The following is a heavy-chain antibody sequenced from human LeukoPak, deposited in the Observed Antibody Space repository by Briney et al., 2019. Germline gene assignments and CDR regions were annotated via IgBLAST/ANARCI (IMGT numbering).Heavy chain of an antibody. CDR1: GFTFSNHW. CDR3: ARDLGHYGSGSPY. Sequence: GGSLRLSCAASGFTFSNHWMNWVRQAPGKGLEWISYIRSNSDAIDYADSVKGRFTISRDNAKSSLYLQMNSLRAEDTAVYYCARDLGHYGSGSPYWGRGTLVTVSS. D-gene: IGHD3-10*01. J-gene: IGHJ4*02. CDR2: IRSNSDAI. V-gene: IGHV3-48*04.